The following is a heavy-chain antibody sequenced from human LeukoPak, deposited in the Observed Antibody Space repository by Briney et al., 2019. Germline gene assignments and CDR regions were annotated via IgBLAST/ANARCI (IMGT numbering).Heavy chain of an antibody. Sequence: SETLSLACSVSGGSIKDYFWTWIRQSAGKGLEWIGRIYTSGSTNYNPSLKSRVTISVDKSKNQFSLKLSSVTAADTAVYYCAREDRRILDYWGQGTLVTVSS. J-gene: IGHJ4*02. V-gene: IGHV4-4*07. CDR1: GGSIKDYF. D-gene: IGHD2-15*01. CDR2: IYTSGST. CDR3: AREDRRILDY.